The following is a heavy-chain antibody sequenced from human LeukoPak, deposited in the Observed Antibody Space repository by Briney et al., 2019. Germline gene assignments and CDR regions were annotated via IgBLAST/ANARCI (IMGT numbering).Heavy chain of an antibody. CDR2: IIPILGIA. D-gene: IGHD3-22*01. V-gene: IGHV1-69*04. Sequence: SVKVSCKASGGTFSSYAISWVRQAPGQGLEWMGRIIPILGIANYAQKFQGRVTITADKSTSTVYMELRSLRSEDTAVYYCAKKGYYDGSGYYMYYFDHWGQGTLVTVSS. CDR1: GGTFSSYA. CDR3: AKKGYYDGSGYYMYYFDH. J-gene: IGHJ4*02.